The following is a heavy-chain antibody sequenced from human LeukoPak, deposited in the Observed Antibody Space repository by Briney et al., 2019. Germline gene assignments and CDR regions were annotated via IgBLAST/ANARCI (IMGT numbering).Heavy chain of an antibody. CDR2: ISYDGSNK. CDR1: GFTFSSYA. D-gene: IGHD6-25*01. CDR3: AKDQRQRYYYYGMDV. J-gene: IGHJ6*04. Sequence: PGGSLRLSCVASGFTFSSYAMSWVRQAPGKGLEWVAVISYDGSNKYYADSVKGRFTISRDNSKNTLYLQMNSLRAEDTAVYYCAKDQRQRYYYYGMDVWGKGTTVTVSS. V-gene: IGHV3-30*18.